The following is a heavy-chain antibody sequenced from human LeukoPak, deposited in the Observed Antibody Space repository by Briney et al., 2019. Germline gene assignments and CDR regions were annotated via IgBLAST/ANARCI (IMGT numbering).Heavy chain of an antibody. CDR3: ARGYYYGSDSGSYYGALDY. V-gene: IGHV4-61*02. CDR1: GGSISSGTYY. D-gene: IGHD3-10*01. Sequence: SQTLSLTCTVSGGSISSGTYYWTWIRQPAGKGLEWIGRIYSSGNTDYNPSLLSRVTLSVDTSRRQFSLKMSSVTAADTAVYYCARGYYYGSDSGSYYGALDYWGQGTLVTVSS. CDR2: IYSSGNT. J-gene: IGHJ4*02.